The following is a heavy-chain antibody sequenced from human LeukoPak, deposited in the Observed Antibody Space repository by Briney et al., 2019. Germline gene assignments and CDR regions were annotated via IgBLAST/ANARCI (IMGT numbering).Heavy chain of an antibody. J-gene: IGHJ3*02. D-gene: IGHD3-22*01. CDR1: GGSISSGGYS. CDR2: IYYSGAT. CDR3: ARDLYYYDSSGYQNAFDI. Sequence: SETLSLTCVVSGGSISSGGYSWSWIRQPPGKGLEWIGYIYYSGATYYNPSLKSRLTISVDTSKNQFSLKLSSVTAADTAVYYCARDLYYYDSSGYQNAFDIWGQGTMVTVSS. V-gene: IGHV4-30-4*07.